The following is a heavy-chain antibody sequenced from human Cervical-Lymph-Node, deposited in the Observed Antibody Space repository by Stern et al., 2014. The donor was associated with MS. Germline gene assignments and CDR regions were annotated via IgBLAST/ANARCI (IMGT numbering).Heavy chain of an antibody. CDR3: ARDRWELLNWFDP. J-gene: IGHJ5*02. CDR2: IYTSGST. Sequence: QVQLQESGPGLVKPSQTLSLTCTVSGGSISSGSYYWSWIRQPAGKGLEWIGRIYTSGSTNYNPSLKSRVTISVDTSKNQFFLKLSSVTAADTAVYYCARDRWELLNWFDPWGQGTLVTVSS. CDR1: GGSISSGSYY. V-gene: IGHV4-61*02. D-gene: IGHD1-26*01.